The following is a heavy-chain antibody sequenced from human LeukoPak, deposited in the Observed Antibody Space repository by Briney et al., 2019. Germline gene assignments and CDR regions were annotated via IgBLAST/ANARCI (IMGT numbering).Heavy chain of an antibody. V-gene: IGHV1-2*06. J-gene: IGHJ4*02. CDR2: INPNSGGA. CDR3: ARDRGYCSSTSCHNFDY. D-gene: IGHD2-2*01. Sequence: ASVKVSCKASGGTFSSYAISWVRQAPGQGLEWMGRINPNSGGANYARKFQGRVTMTRDTSISTAYMELSRLRSDDTAVYYCARDRGYCSSTSCHNFDYWGQGTLVTVSS. CDR1: GGTFSSYA.